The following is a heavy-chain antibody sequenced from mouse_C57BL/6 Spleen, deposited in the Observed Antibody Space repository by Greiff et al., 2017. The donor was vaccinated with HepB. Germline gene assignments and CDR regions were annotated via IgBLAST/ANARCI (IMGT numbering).Heavy chain of an antibody. V-gene: IGHV14-4*01. CDR1: GFNIKDDY. Sequence: VQLQQSGAELVRPGASVKLSCTASGFNIKDDYMHWVKQRPEQGLEWIGWIDPENGDTEYASKFQGKATITADTSSNTAYLQLSSLTSEDTAVYYCTTSCTTGGFDYWGQGTTLTVSS. CDR3: TTSCTTGGFDY. D-gene: IGHD1-1*01. CDR2: IDPENGDT. J-gene: IGHJ2*01.